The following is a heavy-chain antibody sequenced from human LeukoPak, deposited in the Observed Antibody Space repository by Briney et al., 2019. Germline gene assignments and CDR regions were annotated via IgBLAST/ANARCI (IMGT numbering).Heavy chain of an antibody. CDR3: ARGPLYRGYWNWFDP. D-gene: IGHD3-22*01. V-gene: IGHV3-53*01. Sequence: PGGSLRLSCAASGFTVSSNYVSWVRQAPGKGLEWVSVIYSGGSAYYADSVKGRFTISRDNSKNTLYLQMNSLRAEDTAVYYCARGPLYRGYWNWFDPWGQGTLVTVSS. CDR2: IYSGGSA. CDR1: GFTVSSNY. J-gene: IGHJ5*02.